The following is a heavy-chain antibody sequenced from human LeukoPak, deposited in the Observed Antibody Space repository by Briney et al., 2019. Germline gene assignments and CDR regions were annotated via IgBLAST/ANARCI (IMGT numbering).Heavy chain of an antibody. CDR1: GLTFSDYY. D-gene: IGHD1-14*01. V-gene: IGHV3-72*01. CDR2: SRNKADGYTK. Sequence: PGGSLRLSCAASGLTFSDYYMDWVRQAPGKGLEWVGRSRNKADGYTKEYAASVKGRFIISGDESQNSLYLHMKSLKTEDTAVYYCVRGSKIGMAGQGMDVWGQGTTVTVSS. J-gene: IGHJ6*02. CDR3: VRGSKIGMAGQGMDV.